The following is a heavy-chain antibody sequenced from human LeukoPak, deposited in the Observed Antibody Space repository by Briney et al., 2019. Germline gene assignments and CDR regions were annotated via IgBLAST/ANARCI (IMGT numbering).Heavy chain of an antibody. D-gene: IGHD6-19*01. J-gene: IGHJ4*02. CDR1: GFTFSSYA. CDR2: IWYDGSNE. V-gene: IGHV3-33*08. CDR3: AGNGQQWPVYSCDD. Sequence: GGSLRLSCAASGFTFSSYAMHWVRQAPGKGLEWVAVIWYDGSNEYYADSMKGRFTISRDNSKNTLYLHMNSLRAEDTAVYYCAGNGQQWPVYSCDDWGQGTLVTVSS.